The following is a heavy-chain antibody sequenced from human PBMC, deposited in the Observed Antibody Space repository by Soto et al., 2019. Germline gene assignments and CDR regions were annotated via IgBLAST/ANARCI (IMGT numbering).Heavy chain of an antibody. CDR2: IYYSGST. CDR1: GGSISSYY. CDR3: VREGVSSRWYNYYGMDV. Sequence: SETLSLTCTVSGGSISSYYWSWIRQPPGKGLEWIGYIYYSGSTNYNPSLKSRVTISVDTSKNQFSLKLSSVTAADTAVYYCVREGVSSRWYNYYGMDVWGQGTTVTVSS. J-gene: IGHJ6*02. V-gene: IGHV4-59*01. D-gene: IGHD6-13*01.